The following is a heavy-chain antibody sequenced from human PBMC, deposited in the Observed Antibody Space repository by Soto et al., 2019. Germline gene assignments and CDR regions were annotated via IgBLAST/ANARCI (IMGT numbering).Heavy chain of an antibody. CDR1: GFAFSSHP. J-gene: IGHJ6*02. V-gene: IGHV3-23*01. D-gene: IGHD2-8*01. Sequence: VQLLESGGGLAQPGGSLRLSCAASGFAFSSHPMSWVRQAPEKGLEWVSGISSRGGSTFYADSVQGRFIISRDNSKNTLYLQMDNLRVEDTAIYYCAKGGAEMLGYYYYFVMDVWGQGTTVSVSS. CDR2: ISSRGGST. CDR3: AKGGAEMLGYYYYFVMDV.